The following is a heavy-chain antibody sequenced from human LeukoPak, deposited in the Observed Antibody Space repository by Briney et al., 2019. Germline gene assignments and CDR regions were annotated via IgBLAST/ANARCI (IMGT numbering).Heavy chain of an antibody. V-gene: IGHV5-51*01. CDR1: GYSFTSYW. CDR3: ARPSGLSTWYYGMDV. CDR2: IYPGDSDT. D-gene: IGHD3/OR15-3a*01. Sequence: GESLMISCKGSGYSFTSYWIGWVRQMPGKGLEWMGIIYPGDSDTRYSPSFQGQVTISADKSISTAYLQWSSLKASDTAMYYCARPSGLSTWYYGMDVWGQGTTVTVSS. J-gene: IGHJ6*02.